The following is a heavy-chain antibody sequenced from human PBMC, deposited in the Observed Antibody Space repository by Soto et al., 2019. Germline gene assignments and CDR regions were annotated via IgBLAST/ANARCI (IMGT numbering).Heavy chain of an antibody. D-gene: IGHD2-2*02. V-gene: IGHV3-21*01. Sequence: GGSLRLSCAASGFTFSSYSMNWVRRAPGKGLEWVSSISSSSSYIYYADSVKGRFTISRDNAKNSLYLQMNSLRAEDTAVYYWAREDENREYCSSTSCYTRTQYGMDVWGQGTTVTVSS. CDR2: ISSSSSYI. CDR1: GFTFSSYS. CDR3: AREDENREYCSSTSCYTRTQYGMDV. J-gene: IGHJ6*02.